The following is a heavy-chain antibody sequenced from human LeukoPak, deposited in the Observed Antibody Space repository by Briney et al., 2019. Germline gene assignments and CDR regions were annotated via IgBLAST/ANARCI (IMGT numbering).Heavy chain of an antibody. Sequence: ASVKVSCKASGYTFITSDINWVRQASGQGLEWMGYIDPESGYTTYAQKFQGRVTMTRDTSTSTAYMELSSLTPDDTAIYYCTRKLRLDEHWGQGTLVAVS. V-gene: IGHV1-8*01. CDR1: GYTFITSD. D-gene: IGHD1-7*01. J-gene: IGHJ4*02. CDR3: TRKLRLDEH. CDR2: IDPESGYT.